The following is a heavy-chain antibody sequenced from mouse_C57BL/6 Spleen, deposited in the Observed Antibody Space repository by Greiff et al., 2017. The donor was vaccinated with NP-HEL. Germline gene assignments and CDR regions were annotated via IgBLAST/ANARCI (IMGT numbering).Heavy chain of an antibody. J-gene: IGHJ4*01. CDR2: IDPETGGT. D-gene: IGHD3-2*02. Sequence: QVQLQQSGAELVRPGASVTLSCKASGYTFTDYEMHWVKQTPVHGLEWIGAIDPETGGTAYNQKFKGKAILTADKSSSTAYMELRSLTSEDSAVYYCTRGRQLRGYAMDYWGQGTSVTVSS. V-gene: IGHV1-15*01. CDR3: TRGRQLRGYAMDY. CDR1: GYTFTDYE.